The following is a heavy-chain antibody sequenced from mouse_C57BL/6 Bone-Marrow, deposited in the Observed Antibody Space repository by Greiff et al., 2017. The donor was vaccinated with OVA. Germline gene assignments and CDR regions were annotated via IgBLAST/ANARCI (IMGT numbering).Heavy chain of an antibody. CDR2: IWRGGST. CDR1: GFSLTSYG. J-gene: IGHJ4*01. Sequence: VQLVESGPGLVQPSQSLSITCTVSGFSLTSYGVHWVRQSPGKGLEWLGVIWRGGSTDYNAAFMSRLSITKDNSKSQVFFKMNSLQADDTAIYDCAKKTYYYGYYYAMDYWGQGTSVTVSS. V-gene: IGHV2-5*01. CDR3: AKKTYYYGYYYAMDY. D-gene: IGHD1-1*01.